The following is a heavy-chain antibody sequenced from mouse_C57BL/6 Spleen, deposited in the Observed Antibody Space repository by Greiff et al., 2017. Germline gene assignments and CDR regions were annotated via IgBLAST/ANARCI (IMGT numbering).Heavy chain of an antibody. V-gene: IGHV1-63*01. CDR1: GYTFTNYW. CDR2: IYPGGGYT. J-gene: IGHJ4*01. CDR3: ARSYSDYYAMDY. Sequence: VQLQQSGAELVRPGTSVKMSCKASGYTFTNYWIGWAKQRPGHGLEWIGDIYPGGGYTNYNEKFKGKATLTADKSSSTAYMQFSSLTSEYAAIYYCARSYSDYYAMDYWGQGTSVTVSS. D-gene: IGHD2-13*01.